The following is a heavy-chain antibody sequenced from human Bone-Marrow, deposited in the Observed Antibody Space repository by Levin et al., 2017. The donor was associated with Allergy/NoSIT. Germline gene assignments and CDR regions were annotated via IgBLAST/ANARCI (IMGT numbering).Heavy chain of an antibody. CDR3: SRDLLGADDY. Sequence: SCAASGFTFSRYWMHWVRQAPGKGLEWVSRSNEDGSIKNYADSVKDRFTISRDNVENTLYLQMNSLRAEDTAVYYCSRDLLGADDYWGPGTLVTVSS. J-gene: IGHJ4*02. V-gene: IGHV3-74*01. D-gene: IGHD4/OR15-4a*01. CDR2: SNEDGSIK. CDR1: GFTFSRYW.